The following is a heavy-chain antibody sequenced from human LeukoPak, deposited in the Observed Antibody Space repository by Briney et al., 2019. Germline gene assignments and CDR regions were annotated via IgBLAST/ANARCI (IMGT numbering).Heavy chain of an antibody. CDR2: IYTSEST. Sequence: SETLSLTCTVSGGSISSYYWSWIRQPTGKGLEWIGRIYTSESTNYNPSLKSRVTMSVDTSKNQFSLKLSSVTAADTAVYYCARDIIGYCSGGSCYSPWYFDLWGRGTLVTVSS. D-gene: IGHD2-15*01. J-gene: IGHJ2*01. V-gene: IGHV4-4*07. CDR3: ARDIIGYCSGGSCYSPWYFDL. CDR1: GGSISSYY.